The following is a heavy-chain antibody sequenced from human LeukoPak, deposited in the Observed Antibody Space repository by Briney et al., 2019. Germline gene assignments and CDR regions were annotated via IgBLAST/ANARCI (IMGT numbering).Heavy chain of an antibody. Sequence: SQTLSLTCTVSGGSISSGDYYWRWIRQPPGKGLERIGYIYYSGSTYYNPSLKSRVTISVDTSKNQFSLKLSSVTAADTAVYYCARGGQYQLLPFDYWGQATLVTVSS. D-gene: IGHD2-2*01. V-gene: IGHV4-30-4*01. J-gene: IGHJ4*02. CDR2: IYYSGST. CDR1: GGSISSGDYY. CDR3: ARGGQYQLLPFDY.